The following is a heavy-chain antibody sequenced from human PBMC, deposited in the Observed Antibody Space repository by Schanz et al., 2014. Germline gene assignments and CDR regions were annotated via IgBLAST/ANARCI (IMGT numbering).Heavy chain of an antibody. V-gene: IGHV3-9*01. D-gene: IGHD3-16*01. CDR1: GFTFDDYA. J-gene: IGHJ6*02. CDR3: AKDRQNRVNRVGYYYGMDV. Sequence: EVQLVESGGGLVQPGRSPRLSCAASGFTFDDYAMHWVRQAPGKGLEWVSGISWNSGSIGYADSVKGRFTISRDDAKNSLYLQMNSLRAEDTALYYCAKDRQNRVNRVGYYYGMDVWGQGTTVTVSS. CDR2: ISWNSGSI.